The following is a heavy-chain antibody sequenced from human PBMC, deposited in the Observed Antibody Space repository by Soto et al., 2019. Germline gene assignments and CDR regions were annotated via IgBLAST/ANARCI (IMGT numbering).Heavy chain of an antibody. CDR1: GFTFSVYW. CDR2: IDSDGSTT. CDR3: ARPGYSNYGPGVDV. Sequence: EVQLVESGGGLVQPGGSLRLSCAASGFTFSVYWMHWVRQAPGKGLVWVSRIDSDGSTTSYADSVKGRFTISRDNAKSTLYLQMNSLRAEDTAVYYCARPGYSNYGPGVDVWGQGTTVTVCS. V-gene: IGHV3-74*01. D-gene: IGHD4-4*01. J-gene: IGHJ6*02.